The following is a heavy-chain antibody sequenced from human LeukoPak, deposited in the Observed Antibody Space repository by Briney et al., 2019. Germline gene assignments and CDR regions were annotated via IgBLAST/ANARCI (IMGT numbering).Heavy chain of an antibody. CDR2: INHSGST. CDR3: AGAGEMAAPDLFY. Sequence: PSETLSLTCEVNGGSFSGYYWSWIRQPPGKGLEWIGEINHSGSTNYNPPLKSRVTISVDTSKNQFSLKLSSVTAADTAVYYCAGAGEMAAPDLFYWGQGTLVTVSS. D-gene: IGHD5-24*01. CDR1: GGSFSGYY. J-gene: IGHJ4*02. V-gene: IGHV4-34*01.